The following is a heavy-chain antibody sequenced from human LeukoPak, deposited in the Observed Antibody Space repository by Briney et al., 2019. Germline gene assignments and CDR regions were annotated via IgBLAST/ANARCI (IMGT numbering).Heavy chain of an antibody. J-gene: IGHJ4*02. CDR1: GGSISSSSYY. Sequence: PSETLSLTCTVSGGSISSSSYYWGWIRQPPGKGLEWIGSIYYSGSTYYNPSLKSRVTISVDTSKNQFSLKLSSVTAADTAVYYCARVRGPHYIVVVTAIPRYFDYWGQGTLVTVSS. D-gene: IGHD2-21*02. CDR3: ARVRGPHYIVVVTAIPRYFDY. CDR2: IYYSGST. V-gene: IGHV4-39*01.